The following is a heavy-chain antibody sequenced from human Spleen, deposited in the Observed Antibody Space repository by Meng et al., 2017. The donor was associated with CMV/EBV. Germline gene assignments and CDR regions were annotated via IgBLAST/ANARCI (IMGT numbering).Heavy chain of an antibody. CDR2: IYYSGST. Sequence: SETLSLTCTVSGGSISSSSYYWGWIRQPPGKGLEWIGSIYYSGSTYYNPSLKSRVTISVDTSKNQFSLKLGSVTAADTAVYYCARREAGSGYLDYWGQGTLVTVSS. V-gene: IGHV4-39*01. CDR1: GGSISSSSYY. J-gene: IGHJ4*02. D-gene: IGHD3-22*01. CDR3: ARREAGSGYLDY.